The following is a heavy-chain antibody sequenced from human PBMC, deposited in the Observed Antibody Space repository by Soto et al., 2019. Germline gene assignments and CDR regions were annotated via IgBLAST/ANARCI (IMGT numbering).Heavy chain of an antibody. CDR1: GFTFSSFG. Sequence: QVQLVESGGGVVQPGRSLRLSCAASGFTFSSFGMHWVRQAPGKGLEWMAVISFDGSKKYYADSVKGRFTISRDNSKNTLFLQMNSLRAEDTAVYYCAKDSMGDYYGMDVWGQGTTVTVSS. CDR3: AKDSMGDYYGMDV. J-gene: IGHJ6*02. CDR2: ISFDGSKK. V-gene: IGHV3-30*18. D-gene: IGHD1-26*01.